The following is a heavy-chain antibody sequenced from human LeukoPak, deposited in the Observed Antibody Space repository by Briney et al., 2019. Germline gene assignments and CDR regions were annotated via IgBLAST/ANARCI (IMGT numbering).Heavy chain of an antibody. CDR1: GFTFSSYA. Sequence: PGRSLRLSCAASGFTFSSYAMHWVRQAPGKGLEWVAVISYDGSNKYYADSVKGRFTISRDNSKNTLYLQMNSLRAEDTAVYYCARGPGDPGNYWGQGTLVTVSS. D-gene: IGHD3-10*01. CDR3: ARGPGDPGNY. CDR2: ISYDGSNK. J-gene: IGHJ4*02. V-gene: IGHV3-30-3*01.